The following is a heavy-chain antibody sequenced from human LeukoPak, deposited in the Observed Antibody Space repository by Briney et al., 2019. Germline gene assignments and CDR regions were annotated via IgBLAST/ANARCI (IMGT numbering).Heavy chain of an antibody. V-gene: IGHV3-30*18. J-gene: IGHJ3*01. CDR1: GFTFRSYG. Sequence: GGSLRLSCAASGFTFRSYGMHWVRQAPGKGLEWVAVISYDGITEYYADSVKGRFTISRDDFKNTLYLQMNSLRAEDTALYYCAKDQGSGSYSGSFDLWGQGTMVTVSS. D-gene: IGHD3-10*01. CDR3: AKDQGSGSYSGSFDL. CDR2: ISYDGITE.